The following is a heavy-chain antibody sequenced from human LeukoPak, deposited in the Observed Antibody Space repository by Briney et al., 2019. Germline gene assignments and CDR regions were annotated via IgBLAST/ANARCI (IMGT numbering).Heavy chain of an antibody. Sequence: GGSLRLSCAASGFTFSTYSMNWVRQAPGKGLEWVSSISSSSSYIYYADSVKGRFTISRDNAKNSLYLQMNSLRAEDTAVYYCARENPVYDIPHDYWGQGTLVTVSS. D-gene: IGHD3-9*01. CDR2: ISSSSSYI. CDR3: ARENPVYDIPHDY. CDR1: GFTFSTYS. V-gene: IGHV3-21*01. J-gene: IGHJ4*02.